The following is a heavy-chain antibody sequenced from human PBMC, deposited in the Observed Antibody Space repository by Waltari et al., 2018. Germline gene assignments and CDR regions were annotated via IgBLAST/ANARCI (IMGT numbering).Heavy chain of an antibody. J-gene: IGHJ3*02. Sequence: EVQLVESGGGLVKPGGSLRLSCAASGFTFSSYSMNWVRQAPGKGLEWVSSISSSSSYIYYADSVKGRFTISRDNSKNTLYLQMNNLRAEDTAVYYCARDGEETGIDAFDIWGLGTMVIVSS. D-gene: IGHD3-10*01. V-gene: IGHV3-21*01. CDR2: ISSSSSYI. CDR1: GFTFSSYS. CDR3: ARDGEETGIDAFDI.